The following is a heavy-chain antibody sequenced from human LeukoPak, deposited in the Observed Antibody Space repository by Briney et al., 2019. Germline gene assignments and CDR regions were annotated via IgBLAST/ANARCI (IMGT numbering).Heavy chain of an antibody. CDR2: IYPGDPDT. CDR1: GYSFTSYW. V-gene: IGHV5-51*01. D-gene: IGHD3-22*01. CDR3: ARRHYYDSSGYYYGY. Sequence: GESLKISCKGSGYSFTSYWIGWVRQMPGKGLEWMGIIYPGDPDTRYSPSFQGQVTISADKSISTAYLQWSSLKASDTAMYYCARRHYYDSSGYYYGYWGQGTLVTVSS. J-gene: IGHJ4*02.